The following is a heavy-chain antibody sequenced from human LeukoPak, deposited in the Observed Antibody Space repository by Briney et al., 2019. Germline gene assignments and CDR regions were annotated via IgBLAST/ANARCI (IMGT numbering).Heavy chain of an antibody. Sequence: KASETLSLTCTVSGDSISNHYWSWIRQPPGKGLVWIGYIFYSGNTHYNPSLKSRVTMSVDTSKNQFPLRLSSVTPADTAVYYCARDRGEGIVGTFDYWGQGTLVTVSS. CDR1: GDSISNHY. CDR2: IFYSGNT. J-gene: IGHJ4*02. V-gene: IGHV4-59*11. D-gene: IGHD1-26*01. CDR3: ARDRGEGIVGTFDY.